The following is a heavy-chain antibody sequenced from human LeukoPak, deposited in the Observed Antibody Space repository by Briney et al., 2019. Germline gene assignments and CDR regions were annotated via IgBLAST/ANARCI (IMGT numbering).Heavy chain of an antibody. V-gene: IGHV1-2*02. Sequence: ASVKVSCKASGYTFTGYYMHWVRQAPGQGLEWMGWINPNSGGTNYAQKFQGRVTTTRDTSISTAHMELSRLRSDDTAVYYCARETVAGTYYYYMDVWGKGTTVTVSS. D-gene: IGHD6-19*01. CDR1: GYTFTGYY. CDR3: ARETVAGTYYYYMDV. CDR2: INPNSGGT. J-gene: IGHJ6*03.